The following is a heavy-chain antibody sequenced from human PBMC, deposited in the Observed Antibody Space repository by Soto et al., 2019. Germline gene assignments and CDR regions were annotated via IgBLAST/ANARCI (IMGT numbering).Heavy chain of an antibody. CDR3: AKDIEVGFSGYEGNGMDV. D-gene: IGHD5-12*01. CDR1: GFTFSNYG. J-gene: IGHJ6*02. V-gene: IGHV3-30*18. Sequence: GGSLRLSCAASGFTFSNYGMHWVRQAPGKGLEWVAVISYDGSNKYFADSVKGRFTISRDNSKNTPYLQMNRLRAEDTAVYYCAKDIEVGFSGYEGNGMDVWGQGTTVTVSS. CDR2: ISYDGSNK.